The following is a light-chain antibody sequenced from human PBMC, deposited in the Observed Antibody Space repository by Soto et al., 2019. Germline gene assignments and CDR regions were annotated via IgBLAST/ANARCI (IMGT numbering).Light chain of an antibody. CDR3: QQYNNWPPIT. J-gene: IGKJ2*01. Sequence: EIVMTQSPATLSVSPGERATLSCRASQSVSSNLAWYQQKPGQAPRLLIYGASTRATGIPARFSGSGSGTEFTLTISSLQSEDCAVYYGQQYNNWPPITFGQGTKLEIK. CDR2: GAS. CDR1: QSVSSN. V-gene: IGKV3-15*01.